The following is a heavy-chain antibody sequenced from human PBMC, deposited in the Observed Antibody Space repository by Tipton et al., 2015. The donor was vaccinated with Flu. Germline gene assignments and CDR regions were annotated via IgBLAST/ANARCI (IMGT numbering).Heavy chain of an antibody. CDR2: IYTDGST. CDR1: GLSVSRNY. D-gene: IGHD3-22*01. Sequence: SLRLSCAASGLSVSRNYMTWVRQAPGKGLEWVSVIYTDGSTYYTDSVKGRFTISRDSSKNTLYLQMDNLRVDDTAVYYCASRSYYYPGSGYRWYYFDYWGQGTLVTVSS. J-gene: IGHJ4*02. CDR3: ASRSYYYPGSGYRWYYFDY. V-gene: IGHV3-53*01.